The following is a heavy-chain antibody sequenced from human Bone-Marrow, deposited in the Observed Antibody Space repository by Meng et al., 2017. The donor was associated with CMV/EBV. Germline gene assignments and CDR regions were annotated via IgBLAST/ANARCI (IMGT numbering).Heavy chain of an antibody. V-gene: IGHV4-61*01. D-gene: IGHD2-2*02. J-gene: IGHJ6*02. CDR3: ARGLRDCSSTSCYTRYYYYYGMDV. CDR1: GGSVRSGNYY. CDR2: TYYGGSA. Sequence: GSLRLSCTVSGGSVRSGNYYWSWIRQPPGKGLEWIGYTYYGGSADYNSSLKSRVTISIDTSQNQFSLKLSSVTAADTAVYYCARGLRDCSSTSCYTRYYYYYGMDVWGQGTTVTVSS.